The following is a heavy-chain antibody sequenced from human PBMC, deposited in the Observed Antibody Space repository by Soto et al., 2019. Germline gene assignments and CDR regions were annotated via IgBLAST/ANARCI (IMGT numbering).Heavy chain of an antibody. Sequence: QVQVVASGGGVVQPGRSLMLSCAASGFTFSSFAMHWVRQAPGKGLEWVAVISSDGNNKYYSDFAKGRFTISRDNPENTVYLHMRGLRAEDTAVSSWARPCGYEDKKEIAAIIYYHSGRDVWGQGTTVTVPS. CDR1: GFTFSSFA. J-gene: IGHJ6*02. CDR3: ARPCGYEDKKEIAAIIYYHSGRDV. CDR2: ISSDGNNK. V-gene: IGHV3-30-3*01. D-gene: IGHD5-12*01.